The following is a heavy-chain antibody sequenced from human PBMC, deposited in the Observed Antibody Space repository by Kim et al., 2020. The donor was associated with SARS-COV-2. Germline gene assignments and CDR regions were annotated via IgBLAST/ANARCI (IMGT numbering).Heavy chain of an antibody. V-gene: IGHV1-18*01. J-gene: IGHJ4*02. D-gene: IGHD4-17*01. Sequence: YAQKLKGRVTMTTDTSTSTAYMELRSLRSDDTAVYYCARGSTVTEHGGDYWGQGTLVTVSS. CDR3: ARGSTVTEHGGDY.